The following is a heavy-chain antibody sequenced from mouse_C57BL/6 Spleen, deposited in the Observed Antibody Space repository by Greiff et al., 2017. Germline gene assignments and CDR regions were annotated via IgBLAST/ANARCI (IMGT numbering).Heavy chain of an antibody. CDR1: GFTFSDYG. D-gene: IGHD1-1*02. J-gene: IGHJ4*01. CDR2: ISSGSSTI. CDR3: AGGRYAMDY. Sequence: EVKLMESGGGLVKPGGSLKLSCAASGFTFSDYGMHWVRQAPEKGLEWVAYISSGSSTIYYADTVKGRFTISRDNAKNTLFLQMTSLRSEDTAMYYCAGGRYAMDYWGQGTSVTVSS. V-gene: IGHV5-17*01.